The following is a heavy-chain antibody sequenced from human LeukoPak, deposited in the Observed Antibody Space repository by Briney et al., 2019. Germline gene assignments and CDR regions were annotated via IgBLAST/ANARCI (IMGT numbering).Heavy chain of an antibody. CDR3: AKLPGPAAGSSIRDY. V-gene: IGHV3-7*03. CDR1: GFTISSYW. Sequence: GGSLRLSCVASGFTISSYWMHWVRQAPGKGLEWVADIKQDGSEEYYVDSVKGRFTISRDNAKNSLYLQMNSLRAEDTAVYYCAKLPGPAAGSSIRDYWGQGTLVTVSS. D-gene: IGHD1-26*01. CDR2: IKQDGSEE. J-gene: IGHJ4*02.